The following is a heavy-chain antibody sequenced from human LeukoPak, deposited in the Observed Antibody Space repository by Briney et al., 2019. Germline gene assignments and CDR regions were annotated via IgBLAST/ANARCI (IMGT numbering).Heavy chain of an antibody. V-gene: IGHV3-23*01. Sequence: PGGSLRLSCAASGFTFSSYAMSWVRQAPGKGLEWVSAISGSGGSTYYADSVKGRFTISRDNSKNTLYLQMNSLRAEDTAVYYCATETIYGSGSYPKPDYWGQGALVTVSS. CDR1: GFTFSSYA. D-gene: IGHD3-10*01. CDR2: ISGSGGST. CDR3: ATETIYGSGSYPKPDY. J-gene: IGHJ4*02.